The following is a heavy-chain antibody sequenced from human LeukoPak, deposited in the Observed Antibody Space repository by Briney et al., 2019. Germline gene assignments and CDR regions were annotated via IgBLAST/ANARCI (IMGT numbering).Heavy chain of an antibody. J-gene: IGHJ6*03. CDR2: INSDGSST. V-gene: IGHV3-74*01. CDR1: GFTFSSYW. D-gene: IGHD2-2*01. Sequence: QPGGSLRLSCAASGFTFSSYWMHWVRQAPGKGLVWVSRINSDGSSTSYADSVKGRFTISRDNAKNTLYLQMNSLRAEDTAVYYCARDTVPAATDYYYYYMDVWGKGTTVTISS. CDR3: ARDTVPAATDYYYYYMDV.